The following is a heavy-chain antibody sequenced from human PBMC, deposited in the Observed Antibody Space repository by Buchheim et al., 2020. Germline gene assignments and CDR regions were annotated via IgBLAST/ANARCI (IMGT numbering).Heavy chain of an antibody. CDR1: GGSISSYY. D-gene: IGHD7-27*01. Sequence: QVQLQESGPGLVKPSETLSLTCTVSGGSISSYYWSWIRQPPGKGLEWIGYIYYSGSTNYNPFLKSRVTISVDTSKNQFSLKLSSVTAADTAVYYCARDTRSGLGYYGMDVWGQGTT. J-gene: IGHJ6*02. V-gene: IGHV4-59*01. CDR2: IYYSGST. CDR3: ARDTRSGLGYYGMDV.